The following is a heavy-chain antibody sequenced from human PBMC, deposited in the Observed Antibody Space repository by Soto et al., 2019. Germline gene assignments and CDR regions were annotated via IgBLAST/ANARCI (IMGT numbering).Heavy chain of an antibody. CDR2: IDNAGTDS. CDR1: GSTLSGRS. D-gene: IGHD3-10*01. J-gene: IGHJ6*04. Sequence: EVQLVESGGGLVQPGGSLRLSCAASGSTLSGRSMHWVRQAPGKGQVWVSGIDNAGTDSTYADSVKGRFTSSRDNAKNMLYLQMNIVRVEDTAVYYCARGWFGPDVWGKGTTVTVSS. V-gene: IGHV3-74*01. CDR3: ARGWFGPDV.